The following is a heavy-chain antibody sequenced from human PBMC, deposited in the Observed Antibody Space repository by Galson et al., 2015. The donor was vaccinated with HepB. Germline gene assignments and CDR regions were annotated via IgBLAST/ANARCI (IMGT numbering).Heavy chain of an antibody. CDR2: IKIKTGGGTT. D-gene: IGHD3-22*01. J-gene: IGHJ4*02. V-gene: IGHV3-15*01. CDR3: TTGDSSGYYYWWGY. Sequence: SLRLSCAASGFTFSNAWMSWVRQAPGKGLEWVGLIKIKTGGGTTDYAAPVKGRFTISRDDSKNRLYLQMNSLKTEDTAVYYCTTGDSSGYYYWWGYWGQGTLVTVSS. CDR1: GFTFSNAW.